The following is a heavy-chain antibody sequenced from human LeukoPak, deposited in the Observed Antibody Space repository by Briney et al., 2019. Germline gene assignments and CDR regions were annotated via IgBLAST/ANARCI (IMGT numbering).Heavy chain of an antibody. CDR1: GFTFSSYW. D-gene: IGHD4-17*01. J-gene: IGHJ3*02. V-gene: IGHV3-74*01. Sequence: GGSLRLSCAASGFTFSSYWMHWVRQVPGKGLVWVSRINSDGSSTNYADSVKGRFTISRDNAKNTLDLQMNSLRAEDTAVYYCARGWYGDYGHDAFDIWGQGTMVTVSS. CDR3: ARGWYGDYGHDAFDI. CDR2: INSDGSST.